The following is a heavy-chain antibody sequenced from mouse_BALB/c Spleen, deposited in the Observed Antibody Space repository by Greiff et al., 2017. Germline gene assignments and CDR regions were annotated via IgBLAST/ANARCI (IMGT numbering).Heavy chain of an antibody. CDR1: GFTFSSFG. CDR3: ARSSGSDY. CDR2: ISSGSSTI. V-gene: IGHV5-17*02. D-gene: IGHD6-1*01. Sequence: EVKLMESGGGLVQPGGSRKLSCAASGFTFSSFGMHWVRQAPEKGLEWVAYISSGSSTIYYADTVKGRFTISRDNPKNTLFLQMTSLRSEDTAMYYCARSSGSDYWGQGTTLTVSS. J-gene: IGHJ2*01.